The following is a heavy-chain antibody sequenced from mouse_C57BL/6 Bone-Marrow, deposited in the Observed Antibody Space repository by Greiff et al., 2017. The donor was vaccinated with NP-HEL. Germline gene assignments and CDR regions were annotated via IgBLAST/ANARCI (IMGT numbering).Heavy chain of an antibody. CDR1: GYTFTSYG. Sequence: VHLVESGAELARPGASVKLSCKASGYTFTSYGISWVKQRTGQGLEWIGVIYPRSGNTYYNEKFKGKATLTADKSSSTAYMELRSLTSEDSAVYFCAREGSYAWFAYWGQGTLVTVSA. D-gene: IGHD1-1*02. J-gene: IGHJ3*01. V-gene: IGHV1-81*01. CDR3: AREGSYAWFAY. CDR2: IYPRSGNT.